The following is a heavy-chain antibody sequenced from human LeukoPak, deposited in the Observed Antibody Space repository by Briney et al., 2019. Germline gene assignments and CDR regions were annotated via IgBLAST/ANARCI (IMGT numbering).Heavy chain of an antibody. D-gene: IGHD6-13*01. Sequence: ASVKVSCKASGYTFTGYYMHWVRQAPGQGLEWMGWINPNSGGTNYAQKFQGRVTITRNTSISTAYMELSSLRSEDTAVYYCARANIAAAGRPLDYWGQGTLVTVSS. CDR3: ARANIAAAGRPLDY. V-gene: IGHV1-2*02. CDR1: GYTFTGYY. CDR2: INPNSGGT. J-gene: IGHJ4*02.